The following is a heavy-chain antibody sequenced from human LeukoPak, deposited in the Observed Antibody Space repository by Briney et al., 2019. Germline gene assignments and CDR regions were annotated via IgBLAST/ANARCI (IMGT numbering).Heavy chain of an antibody. Sequence: ASVKVSCKASGYTFTSYDINWVRQAPGQGLEWMGWINPNSGDTNYAQKFQGRVTMTRDTSISTAYMELSRLRSDDTAVYYCARVRDLWFGDFDYWGQGTLVTVSS. V-gene: IGHV1-2*02. CDR3: ARVRDLWFGDFDY. CDR1: GYTFTSYD. D-gene: IGHD3-10*01. CDR2: INPNSGDT. J-gene: IGHJ4*02.